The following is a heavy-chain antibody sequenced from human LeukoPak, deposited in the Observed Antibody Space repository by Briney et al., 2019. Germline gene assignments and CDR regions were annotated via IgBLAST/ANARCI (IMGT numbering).Heavy chain of an antibody. CDR3: ARHDMDVAGGGLDYFDY. Sequence: LSETLSLTCAVYGGSFSGYYWSWIRQPPGKGLEWIGEINHSGSTNYNPSLKSRVTISVDTSKNRFSLKLSSVTAADTAVYYCARHDMDVAGGGLDYFDYWGQGTLVTVSS. J-gene: IGHJ4*02. CDR1: GGSFSGYY. D-gene: IGHD3-9*01. CDR2: INHSGST. V-gene: IGHV4-34*01.